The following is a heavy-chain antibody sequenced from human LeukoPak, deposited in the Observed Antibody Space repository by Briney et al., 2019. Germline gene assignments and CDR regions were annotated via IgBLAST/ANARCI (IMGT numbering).Heavy chain of an antibody. J-gene: IGHJ4*02. D-gene: IGHD2-2*01. CDR3: ARGPTYQPIDS. Sequence: SETLSLTCTVSGGSISSGNYYWGWIRQPPGKGLDWIASIHYSGTTYYNPSLKSRVTISVDTSKNHFSLKLSSVTAADTAVYYCARGPTYQPIDSWGQGTLVTVSS. V-gene: IGHV4-39*02. CDR1: GGSISSGNYY. CDR2: IHYSGTT.